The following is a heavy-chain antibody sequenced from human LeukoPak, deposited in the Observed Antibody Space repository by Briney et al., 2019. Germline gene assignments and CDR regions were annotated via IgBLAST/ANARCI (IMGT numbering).Heavy chain of an antibody. CDR1: GFTFSSYA. D-gene: IGHD6-13*01. V-gene: IGHV3-30-3*01. CDR3: ARGGSTSSWFWND. CDR2: ISYDGSNK. J-gene: IGHJ4*02. Sequence: GGSLRLSCAASGFTFSSYAMHWVRQAPGKGLEWVAVISYDGSNKYYADSVKGRFTISRDNARNSLYLQMNSLRAEDMAVYYCARGGSTSSWFWNDWGQGTLVTVSS.